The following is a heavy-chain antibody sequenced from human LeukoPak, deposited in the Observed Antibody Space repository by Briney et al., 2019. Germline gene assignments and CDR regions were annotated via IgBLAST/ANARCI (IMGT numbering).Heavy chain of an antibody. CDR1: GFTFSSYG. CDR2: IWYDGSNK. V-gene: IGHV3-33*01. J-gene: IGHJ4*02. D-gene: IGHD3-3*01. Sequence: GGSLRLSCAASGFTFSSYGMHWVRQAPGKGLEWVAVIWYDGSNKYYADSVKGRFTISRDNSKNTLYLQMNSLRAEDTAVYYCAREVAIFGVVIDYWGQGTLSPSPQ. CDR3: AREVAIFGVVIDY.